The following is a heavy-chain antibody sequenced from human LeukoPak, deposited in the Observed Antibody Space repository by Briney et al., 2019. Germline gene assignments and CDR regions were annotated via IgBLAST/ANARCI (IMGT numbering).Heavy chain of an antibody. V-gene: IGHV4-34*01. CDR1: AGSFSGYY. CDR2: IHHSGST. D-gene: IGHD3-10*01. CDR3: ARQYGKYYYGSGNNYYFDY. J-gene: IGHJ4*02. Sequence: SETLSLTCAVYAGSFSGYYCSWVRQPPGKGLEWIGEIHHSGSTNYSPSLKSRVTISVDTSKNQFSLKLSSVTAADTAVYYCARQYGKYYYGSGNNYYFDYWGQGTLVTVSS.